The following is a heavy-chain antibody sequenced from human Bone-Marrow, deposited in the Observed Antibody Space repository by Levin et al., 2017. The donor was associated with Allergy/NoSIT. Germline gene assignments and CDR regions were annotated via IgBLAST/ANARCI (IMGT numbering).Heavy chain of an antibody. D-gene: IGHD6-13*01. CDR2: MNPNSGNT. J-gene: IGHJ4*02. CDR1: GYTFTSYD. Sequence: GESLKISCKASGYTFTSYDINWVRQATGQGLEWMGWMNPNSGNTGYAQKFQGRVTMTRNTSISTAYMELSSLRSEDTAVYYCARGRGHSIAAAGIRGGSIDYWGQGTLVTVSS. CDR3: ARGRGHSIAAAGIRGGSIDY. V-gene: IGHV1-8*01.